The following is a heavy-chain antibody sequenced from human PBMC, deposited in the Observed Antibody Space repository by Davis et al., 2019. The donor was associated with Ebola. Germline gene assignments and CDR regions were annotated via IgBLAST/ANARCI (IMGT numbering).Heavy chain of an antibody. CDR1: GYTFTSYG. V-gene: IGHV1-18*04. CDR2: ISAYNGNT. Sequence: AASVKVSCKASGYTFTSYGISWVRQAPGQGLEWMGWISAYNGNTNYAQKLQGRVTMTTDTSTSTAYMELRSLSSDDPAVYYCARRGRDNDLTYFDDWGQGTLVTVSS. CDR3: ARRGRDNDLTYFDD. J-gene: IGHJ4*02. D-gene: IGHD2-15*01.